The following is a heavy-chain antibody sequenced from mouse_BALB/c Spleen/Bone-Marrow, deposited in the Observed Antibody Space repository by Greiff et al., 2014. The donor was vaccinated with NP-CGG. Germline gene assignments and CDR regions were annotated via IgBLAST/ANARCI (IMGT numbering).Heavy chain of an antibody. CDR2: IYPGSGNT. CDR1: GYAFTNYW. Sequence: VQLQQSGAELVRPGPSVKISCEASGYAFTNYWLGWVKQRPGHGPEWIGDIYPGSGNTYYNEKSKGKATLTADKSSSTAYMQLSSLTSEDSAVYFCAGDVAYWGQGTLVTVSA. CDR3: AGDVAY. V-gene: IGHV1-63*01. D-gene: IGHD3-3*01. J-gene: IGHJ3*01.